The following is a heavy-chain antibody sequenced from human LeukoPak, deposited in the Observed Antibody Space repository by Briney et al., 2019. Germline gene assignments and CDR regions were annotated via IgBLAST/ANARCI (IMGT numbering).Heavy chain of an antibody. D-gene: IGHD5-12*01. V-gene: IGHV1-69*13. CDR1: GGSFSSHA. CDR2: ITPIFGTP. CDR3: ATSHSGCATSDSGYHRERYNWFDL. Sequence: SVKVSCKASGGSFSSHAINWVRQSPGQGLEWMGGITPIFGTPNYAQRFQGRVTITADESTSTAYMELSSLRSEDTAVYYCATSHSGCATSDSGYHRERYNWFDLWSQGTLVTVSS. J-gene: IGHJ5*02.